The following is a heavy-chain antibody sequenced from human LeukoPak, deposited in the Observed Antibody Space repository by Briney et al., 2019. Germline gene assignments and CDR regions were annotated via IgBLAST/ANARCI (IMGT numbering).Heavy chain of an antibody. Sequence: GGSLRLSCAASGFTFSSYWMSWVRQARGRGVEGGADIKQDGREKYYVESVKGRFTISKDNAKNSLYLQINSLRAEDTAVYYCARECYDILTGYFLFDYWGQGTLVTVSS. CDR2: IKQDGREK. J-gene: IGHJ4*02. V-gene: IGHV3-7*03. CDR3: ARECYDILTGYFLFDY. CDR1: GFTFSSYW. D-gene: IGHD3-9*01.